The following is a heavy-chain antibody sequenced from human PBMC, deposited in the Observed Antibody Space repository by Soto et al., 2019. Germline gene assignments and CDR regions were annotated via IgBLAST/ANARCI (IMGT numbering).Heavy chain of an antibody. V-gene: IGHV3-15*07. J-gene: IGHJ4*01. CDR1: GFTLSNAW. CDR3: TSDSYITVTPVRLDY. CDR2: VKSKTHGGTT. D-gene: IGHD4-4*01. Sequence: GGSLRHSCAASGFTLSNAWINWVRQPPGKGLEWVGRVKSKTHGGTTDFAASVKGRFSISRDDSISMAFMRMNSLKIEDTAVYYCTSDSYITVTPVRLDYWGHGTLVTV.